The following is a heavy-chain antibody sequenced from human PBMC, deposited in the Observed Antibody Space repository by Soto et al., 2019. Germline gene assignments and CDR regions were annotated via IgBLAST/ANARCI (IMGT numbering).Heavy chain of an antibody. D-gene: IGHD3-3*01. CDR2: IKGKTDGGTT. J-gene: IGHJ6*03. V-gene: IGHV3-15*01. CDR1: GFTFSNAW. Sequence: EVQLVESGGGLVKPGGSLRLSCAASGFTFSNAWMSWVRQAPGKGLEWVGRIKGKTDGGTTDYAAPVKGRFTISRDNSKNTLYLQMNSLKTEDTAVYYCTTVYYDFWSGENYYYMDVWGKGTTVTVSS. CDR3: TTVYYDFWSGENYYYMDV.